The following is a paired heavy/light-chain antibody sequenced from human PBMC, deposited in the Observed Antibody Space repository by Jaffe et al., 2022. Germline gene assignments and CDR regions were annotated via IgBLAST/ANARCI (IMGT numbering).Heavy chain of an antibody. V-gene: IGHV1-2*02. CDR1: GYTFIGYY. CDR3: MRETDWSYYY. Sequence: QVQLVQSGAEVKRPGASVKVSCKASGYTFIGYYIHWVRQAPGQDFEWMGWINSNSGDTIYSQRLQGRVTITRDTSISTAYMELTGLTYDDTAVYYCMRETDWSYYYWGQGTVVTVSA. J-gene: IGHJ4*02. D-gene: IGHD3-9*01. CDR2: INSNSGDT.
Light chain of an antibody. CDR1: QSLVHTDGITY. Sequence: DIVMTQSPRSLPVTLGQPASISCRSSQSLVHTDGITYLSWLQQRPGQPPRLLIYKTSIRFSGVPDRFSGSGAGTDFTLRISRVEPEDVGLYYCMQANQFPPWTFGQGTKLEIK. CDR2: KTS. V-gene: IGKV2-24*01. CDR3: MQANQFPPWT. J-gene: IGKJ2*02.